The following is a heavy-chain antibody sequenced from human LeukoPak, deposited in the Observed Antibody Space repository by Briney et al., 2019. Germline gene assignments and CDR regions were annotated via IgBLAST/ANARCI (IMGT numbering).Heavy chain of an antibody. CDR1: GGSISSYY. D-gene: IGHD3-22*01. V-gene: IGHV4-59*08. J-gene: IGHJ4*02. CDR3: ARLSPRYYDSSGYYFWVPFDY. CDR2: IYYSGST. Sequence: PSETLSLTCTFSGGSISSYYWSWIRQPPGKGLEWIGYIYYSGSTNYNPSLKSRVTISVDTSKNQFSLKLSSVTAADTAVYYCARLSPRYYDSSGYYFWVPFDYWGQGTLVTVSS.